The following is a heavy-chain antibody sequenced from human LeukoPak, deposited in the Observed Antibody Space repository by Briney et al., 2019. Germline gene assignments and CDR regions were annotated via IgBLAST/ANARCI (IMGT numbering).Heavy chain of an antibody. D-gene: IGHD3-22*01. CDR1: GGSISSYY. J-gene: IGHJ5*02. Sequence: PSETLSLTCTVSGGSISSYYWSWIRQPPGKGLEWIGYIYYSGSTNYNPSPKSRVTISVDTSKNQFSLKLSSVTAADTAVYYCAREGEYDSSGYYYGGGGWFDPWGQGTLVTVSS. V-gene: IGHV4-59*01. CDR2: IYYSGST. CDR3: AREGEYDSSGYYYGGGGWFDP.